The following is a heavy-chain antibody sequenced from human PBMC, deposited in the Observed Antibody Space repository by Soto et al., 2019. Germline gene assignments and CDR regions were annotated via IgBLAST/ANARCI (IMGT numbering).Heavy chain of an antibody. CDR2: IIPIFGTA. V-gene: IGHV1-69*13. Sequence: ASVKVSCKASGGTFSSYAISWVRQAPGQGLEWMGGIIPIFGTANYAQKFQGRVTITADESTSTAYMELSSLRSEDTAVYYCARSGSDRPLYYFDYWGQGTLVTVSS. CDR3: ARSGSDRPLYYFDY. D-gene: IGHD3-10*01. J-gene: IGHJ4*02. CDR1: GGTFSSYA.